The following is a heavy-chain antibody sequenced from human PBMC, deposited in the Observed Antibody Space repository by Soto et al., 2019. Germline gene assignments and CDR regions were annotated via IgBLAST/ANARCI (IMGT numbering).Heavy chain of an antibody. Sequence: EVRLLESGGGLGQRGGSLRLSCAASGFTFSTYAMNWVRQAPGKGLEWVSGLSGGGAFTYYADSVKGRFTISRDDSKNTLYLQMNSLRVDDTAVYYCAKSGPTNYFDHWGQGTPVTVSS. CDR2: LSGGGAFT. J-gene: IGHJ4*02. CDR1: GFTFSTYA. V-gene: IGHV3-23*01. CDR3: AKSGPTNYFDH.